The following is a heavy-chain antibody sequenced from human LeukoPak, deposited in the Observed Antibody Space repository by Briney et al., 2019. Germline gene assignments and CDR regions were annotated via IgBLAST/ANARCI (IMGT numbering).Heavy chain of an antibody. CDR1: GGSFSGYY. V-gene: IGHV4-34*01. CDR2: INHSGST. CDR3: ARGGYSGYDDY. J-gene: IGHJ4*02. Sequence: SETLSLTCAVYGGSFSGYYWSWIRQPPGKGPEWIGEINHSGSTNYNPSLKSRVTISVDTSKNQFSLKLSSVTAADTAVYYCARGGYSGYDDYWGQGTLVTVSS. D-gene: IGHD5-12*01.